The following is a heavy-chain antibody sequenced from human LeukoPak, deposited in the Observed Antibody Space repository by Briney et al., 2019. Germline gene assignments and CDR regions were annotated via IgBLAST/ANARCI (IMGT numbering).Heavy chain of an antibody. CDR3: ARDSPVYYGSSGYYNPNFDY. J-gene: IGHJ4*02. Sequence: PGGSLRLSCAASGFTFSSYSMNWVRQAPGKGLEWVSSISSSSSYIYYADSVKGRFTISRDNAKNSLYLQMNSLRAEDTAVYYCARDSPVYYGSSGYYNPNFDYWGQGTLVTVSS. CDR2: ISSSSSYI. D-gene: IGHD3-22*01. CDR1: GFTFSSYS. V-gene: IGHV3-21*01.